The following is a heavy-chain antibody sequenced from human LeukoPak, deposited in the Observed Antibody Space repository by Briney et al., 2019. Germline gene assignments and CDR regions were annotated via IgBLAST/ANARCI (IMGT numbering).Heavy chain of an antibody. V-gene: IGHV1-2*02. Sequence: GASVKVSCKASGYTFSGYYIFWVRRALGQGLEWMGWINPNSGGTNYAQEFQGRVTMTRDTSITTAYMELSTLRSDDTAVYYCALIGDHAWFDPWGQGTLVTVSS. CDR1: GYTFSGYY. CDR3: ALIGDHAWFDP. CDR2: INPNSGGT. J-gene: IGHJ5*02. D-gene: IGHD3-10*01.